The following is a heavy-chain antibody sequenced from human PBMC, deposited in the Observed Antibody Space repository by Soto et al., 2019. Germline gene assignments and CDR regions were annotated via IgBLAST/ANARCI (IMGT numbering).Heavy chain of an antibody. D-gene: IGHD3-10*01. CDR2: ISSSSSTI. Sequence: EVQLVESGGGLVQPGGSLRLSCAASGFTFSSYSMNWVRQAPGKGLEWVSYISSSSSTIYYADSVKGRFTISRDNAKNSRYLQMSGLRAEDTAVYYCARLGSGSYYPRLWFDPWGQGTLVTVSS. V-gene: IGHV3-48*01. CDR3: ARLGSGSYYPRLWFDP. CDR1: GFTFSSYS. J-gene: IGHJ5*02.